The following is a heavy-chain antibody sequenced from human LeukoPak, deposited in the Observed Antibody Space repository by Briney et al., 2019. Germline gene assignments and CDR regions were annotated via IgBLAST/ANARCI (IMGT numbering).Heavy chain of an antibody. V-gene: IGHV3-21*01. CDR2: ISSSSSYI. D-gene: IGHD2-15*01. J-gene: IGHJ6*02. CDR1: GFTFSSYS. CDR3: ARGKEGYCSSGSCYSSLGMDV. Sequence: GGSLRLSCAASGFTFSSYSMNWVRQAPGKGLEWVSSISSSSSYIYYADSVKGRFTISRDNAKNSLCLQMNSLRAEDTAVYYCARGKEGYCSSGSCYSSLGMDVWGQGTTVTVSS.